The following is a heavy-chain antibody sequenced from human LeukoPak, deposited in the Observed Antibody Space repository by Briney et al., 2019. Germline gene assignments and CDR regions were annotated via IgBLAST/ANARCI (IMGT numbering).Heavy chain of an antibody. D-gene: IGHD3-10*01. J-gene: IGHJ4*02. CDR2: VSYDGNYK. CDR3: AVRYFGSGSYYSMDY. CDR1: GFTFSSHG. V-gene: IGHV3-30*03. Sequence: PGRSLRLSCAASGFTFSSHGMHWVRQAPGKGLEWVAVVSYDGNYKYYADSVKGRFTISRDNSESTLSLQMSSLRAEDTAVYYCAVRYFGSGSYYSMDYWGQGTLVTVSS.